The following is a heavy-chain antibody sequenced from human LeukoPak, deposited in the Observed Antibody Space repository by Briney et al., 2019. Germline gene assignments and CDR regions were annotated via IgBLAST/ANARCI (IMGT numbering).Heavy chain of an antibody. Sequence: KSSETLSLTCTVSGGSISSYYWSWIRQPAGKGLEWIGRIYTSGSTNYNPSLKSRVTMSVDTSKIQFSLKLSSVTAADTAVYYCARDRGGYSYGPFDPWGQGTLVTVSS. V-gene: IGHV4-4*07. J-gene: IGHJ5*02. CDR3: ARDRGGYSYGPFDP. D-gene: IGHD5-18*01. CDR1: GGSISSYY. CDR2: IYTSGST.